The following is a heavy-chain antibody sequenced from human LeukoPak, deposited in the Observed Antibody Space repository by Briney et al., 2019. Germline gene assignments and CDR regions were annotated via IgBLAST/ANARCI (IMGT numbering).Heavy chain of an antibody. D-gene: IGHD2-2*03. CDR1: GGTFSSYA. J-gene: IGHJ6*03. V-gene: IGHV1-69*05. Sequence: ASVKVSCKASGGTFSSYAISWVRQAPGQGLEWMGGIIPIFGTANYAQKLQGRVTITTDESTSTAYMELSSLRSEDTAVYYCSSGYCSSTSCFLYYYYMDVWGKGTTVTVSS. CDR3: SSGYCSSTSCFLYYYYMDV. CDR2: IIPIFGTA.